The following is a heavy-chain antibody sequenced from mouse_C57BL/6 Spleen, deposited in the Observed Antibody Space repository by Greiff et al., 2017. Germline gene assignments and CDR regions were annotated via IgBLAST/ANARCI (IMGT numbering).Heavy chain of an antibody. CDR3: ARGRLRRGFDY. V-gene: IGHV1-50*01. D-gene: IGHD2-4*01. J-gene: IGHJ2*01. CDR1: GYTFTSYW. Sequence: QVHVKQPGAELVKPGASVKLSCKASGYTFTSYWMQWVKQRPGQGLEWIGEIDPSDSYTNYNQKFKGKATLTVDTSSSTAYMQLSSLTSEDSAVYYCARGRLRRGFDYWGQGTTLTVSS. CDR2: IDPSDSYT.